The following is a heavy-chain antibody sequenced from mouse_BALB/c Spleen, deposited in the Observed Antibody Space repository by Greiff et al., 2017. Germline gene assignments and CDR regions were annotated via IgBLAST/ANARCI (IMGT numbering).Heavy chain of an antibody. V-gene: IGHV14-3*02. CDR2: IDPANGNT. D-gene: IGHD2-4*01. Sequence: EVQLQQSGAELVKPGASVKFSCTASGFTIKDSYMHWVQQRPEQGLEWIGRIDPANGNTKYDPKFQGKATISADTSSNTVYLQLSSLTSEDTAVYSWARGPPYYDYVFYYAMDYWGQGTSVTVSS. J-gene: IGHJ4*01. CDR3: ARGPPYYDYVFYYAMDY. CDR1: GFTIKDSY.